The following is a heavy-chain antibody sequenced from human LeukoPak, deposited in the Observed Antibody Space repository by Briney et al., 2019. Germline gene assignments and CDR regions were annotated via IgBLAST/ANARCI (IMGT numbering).Heavy chain of an antibody. D-gene: IGHD3-9*01. Sequence: ASVKVSCKASGYTFTSYGISWVRQAPGQGLEWMGWISAYNGNTKYAQRLRDRVTMTTDTSTTTAYVELRSLRSDDTAVYYCARDLLQYFDWLTMAGYWGQGTLVSVSS. CDR2: ISAYNGNT. V-gene: IGHV1-18*01. CDR1: GYTFTSYG. J-gene: IGHJ4*02. CDR3: ARDLLQYFDWLTMAGY.